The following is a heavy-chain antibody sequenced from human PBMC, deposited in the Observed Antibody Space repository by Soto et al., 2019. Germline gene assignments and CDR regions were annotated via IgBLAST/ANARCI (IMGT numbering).Heavy chain of an antibody. D-gene: IGHD1-1*01. CDR3: AATTGTDLVYYYYGMDV. V-gene: IGHV4-4*07. CDR2: IYSSGST. J-gene: IGHJ6*02. Sequence: SETLSLTCTVSGGSISNYFWSWIRQPAGKELEWIGRIYSSGSTNYNPSLKSRVTMSVDTSKKQFSLKLNSVTAADTAVYYCAATTGTDLVYYYYGMDVWGQGTTVTVSS. CDR1: GGSISNYF.